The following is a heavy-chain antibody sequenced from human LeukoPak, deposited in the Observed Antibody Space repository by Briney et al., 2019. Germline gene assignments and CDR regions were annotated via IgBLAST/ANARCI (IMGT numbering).Heavy chain of an antibody. CDR1: AFILSSHW. CDR2: ITPDGNAA. Sequence: GGSLRLSCVACAFILSSHWMHWDSQVPGKGLMAVSRITPDGNAAAYADSVKGRFTISRDNAKNTLYLEMNSLTAEDTALYHCSTSGSSNRYDYWGQGTLVTVSS. D-gene: IGHD2/OR15-2a*01. J-gene: IGHJ4*02. V-gene: IGHV3-74*03. CDR3: STSGSSNRYDY.